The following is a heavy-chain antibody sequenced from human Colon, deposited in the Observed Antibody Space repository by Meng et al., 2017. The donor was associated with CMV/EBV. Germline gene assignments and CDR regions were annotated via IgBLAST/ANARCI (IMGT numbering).Heavy chain of an antibody. CDR1: GFNFSDYY. D-gene: IGHD1-14*01. V-gene: IGHV3-11*01. CDR3: ARGGEMNHDY. CDR2: ITNSGITT. Sequence: GESLKISCAASGFNFSDYYMSWIRQAPGKGLDWISYITNSGITTYYADSVRDWFTISRDNAKTSLYLQMNSLRADDTAVYYCARGGEMNHDYWGQGTLVTVSS. J-gene: IGHJ4*02.